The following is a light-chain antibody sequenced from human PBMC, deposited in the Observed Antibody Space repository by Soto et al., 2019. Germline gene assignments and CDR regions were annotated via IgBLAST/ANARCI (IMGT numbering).Light chain of an antibody. V-gene: IGKV3-15*01. Sequence: DRVVTQSPATLSVSPGDRATLSCRASQTISSNLAWYQQKPGQAPRLLIHSASTRATGIPARFSGSGSGTEFTLTISSLQSEDFAVYYCQQNHNWPWTFGQGTEVEIK. CDR2: SAS. J-gene: IGKJ1*01. CDR1: QTISSN. CDR3: QQNHNWPWT.